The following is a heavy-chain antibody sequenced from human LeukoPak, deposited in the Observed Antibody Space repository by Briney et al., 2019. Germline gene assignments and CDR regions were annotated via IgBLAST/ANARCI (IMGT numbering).Heavy chain of an antibody. J-gene: IGHJ3*02. CDR2: IYYSGST. V-gene: IGHV4-39*01. Sequence: IPSETLSLTCTVSGGSISSNKYYWGWIRQPPGKGLEWIGSIYYSGSTYYNPTLKSRVTIFVDTSKNQFSLKLSSVTAADTAVYYCATPYSGGYQGLDIWGQGTMVTVSS. CDR3: ATPYSGGYQGLDI. CDR1: GGSISSNKYY. D-gene: IGHD1-26*01.